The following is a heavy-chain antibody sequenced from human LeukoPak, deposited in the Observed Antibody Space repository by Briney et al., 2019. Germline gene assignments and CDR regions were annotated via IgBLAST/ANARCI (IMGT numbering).Heavy chain of an antibody. D-gene: IGHD6-19*01. CDR3: ARDRRAGTFNY. V-gene: IGHV3-21*01. Sequence: GGSLRLSCAASGFTFSSYSMNWVRQAPGKGLEWVSSISSSSSYIYYADSVKGRFTISRDNAKNSLYLRMNSLRAEDTAVYYCARDRRAGTFNYWGQGTLVTVSS. CDR1: GFTFSSYS. CDR2: ISSSSSYI. J-gene: IGHJ4*02.